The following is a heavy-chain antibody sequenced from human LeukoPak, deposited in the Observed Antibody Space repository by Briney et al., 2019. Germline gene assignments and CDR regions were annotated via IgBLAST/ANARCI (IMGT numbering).Heavy chain of an antibody. D-gene: IGHD3-10*01. CDR2: ISWNSGSI. CDR1: GFTFDDYA. CDR3: AKDRHNYYGSSYGMDV. Sequence: PGGSLRLPCAASGFTFDDYAMHWVRQAPGKGLEWVSGISWNSGSIGYADSVKGRFTISRDNAKNSPYLQMNSLRAEDTALYYCAKDRHNYYGSSYGMDVWGQGTTVTVSS. V-gene: IGHV3-9*01. J-gene: IGHJ6*02.